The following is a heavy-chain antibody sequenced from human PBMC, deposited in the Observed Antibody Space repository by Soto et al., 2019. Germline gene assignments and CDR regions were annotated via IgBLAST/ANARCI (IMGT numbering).Heavy chain of an antibody. V-gene: IGHV1-18*01. J-gene: IGHJ4*02. CDR1: GYSFTTYG. CDR3: ERHFVYGGNSS. D-gene: IGHD4-17*01. Sequence: QVQLVQSGAEVKKPGASVKVSCNASGYSFTTYGISWVRQAPGQGLEWMGWISASNGNTNYAQKFQGRVTMTTDTSTMTAYMELRSLRSDDTAVYYCERHFVYGGNSSWCQGTLVTVSS. CDR2: ISASNGNT.